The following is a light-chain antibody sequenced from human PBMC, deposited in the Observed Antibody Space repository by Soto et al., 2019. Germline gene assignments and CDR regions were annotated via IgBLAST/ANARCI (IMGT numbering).Light chain of an antibody. CDR1: TGAVTTGHY. V-gene: IGLV7-46*01. CDR2: DTT. J-gene: IGLJ1*01. CDR3: LLSYPGSCV. Sequence: QTVVTQEPSLTESPGGTVTLTCGSITGAVTTGHYAYWLQQKPGQAPRPLIYDTTNTHSWTPARFSGSLLGGKAALTLSGAQPEDEAEYYCLLSYPGSCVFGTGTKVTVL.